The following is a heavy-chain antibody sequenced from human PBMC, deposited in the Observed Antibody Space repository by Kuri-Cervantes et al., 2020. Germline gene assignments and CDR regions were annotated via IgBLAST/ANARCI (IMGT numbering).Heavy chain of an antibody. CDR1: GGTFSGYA. J-gene: IGHJ6*02. Sequence: SVKVSCKASGGTFSGYAISWVRQAPGQGLEWMGGIIPIFGTANYAQKFQGRVTITADESTSTAYMELSSLRSEDTAVYYCARDRLWFGESNYYYYGMDVWGQGTTVTVSS. CDR2: IIPIFGTA. D-gene: IGHD3-10*01. V-gene: IGHV1-69*13. CDR3: ARDRLWFGESNYYYYGMDV.